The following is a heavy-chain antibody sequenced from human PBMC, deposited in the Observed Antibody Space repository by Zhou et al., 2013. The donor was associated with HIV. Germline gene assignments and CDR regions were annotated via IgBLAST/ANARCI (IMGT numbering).Heavy chain of an antibody. V-gene: IGHV1-46*01. J-gene: IGHJ1*01. CDR2: INPGIGST. Sequence: QVQLVQSGAEMKKPGASVNISCKASGYAFTSYYIHWVRQAPGQGLEWMGLINPGIGSTYYAEKFQGRITVTRDTSTNTVNMQLGTLTSDDTAVYYCARGGSSGEYFQHWGQGHPGHRLF. CDR1: GYAFTSYY. CDR3: ARGGSSGEYFQH. D-gene: IGHD1-26*01.